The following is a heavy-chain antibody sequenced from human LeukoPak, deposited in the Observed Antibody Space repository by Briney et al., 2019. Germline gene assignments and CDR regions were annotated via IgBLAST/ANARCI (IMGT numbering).Heavy chain of an antibody. J-gene: IGHJ4*02. CDR1: GFTFGDYA. CDR2: IRSKAYGGTT. Sequence: GGSLRLSCTASGFTFGDYAMSWVRQAPGKGLEWVGFIRSKAYGGTTEYAASVKGRFTISRDDSKSIAYPQMNSLKTEDTAVYYCTRGKDVVVPAAIEYYFDYWGQGTLVTVSS. V-gene: IGHV3-49*04. CDR3: TRGKDVVVPAAIEYYFDY. D-gene: IGHD2-2*02.